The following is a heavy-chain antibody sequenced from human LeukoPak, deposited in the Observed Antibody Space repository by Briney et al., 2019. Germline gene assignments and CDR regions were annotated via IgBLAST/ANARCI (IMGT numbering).Heavy chain of an antibody. CDR2: ISWNSGSI. V-gene: IGHV3-9*01. CDR3: ARAPTPNYCSSTSCRFGYYYYYYMDV. D-gene: IGHD2-2*01. CDR1: GFAFDDYA. J-gene: IGHJ6*03. Sequence: PGGSLRLSCAASGFAFDDYAMHWVRQAPGKGLEWVSGISWNSGSIGYADSVKGRFTISRDNAKNSLYLQMNSLRAEDTAVYFCARAPTPNYCSSTSCRFGYYYYYYMDVWGKGTTVTISS.